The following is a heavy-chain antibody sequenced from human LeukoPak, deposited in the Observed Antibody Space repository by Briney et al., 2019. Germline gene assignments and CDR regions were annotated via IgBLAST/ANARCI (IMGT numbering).Heavy chain of an antibody. D-gene: IGHD2-2*01. CDR1: GFTVSSNY. CDR2: NYSGGST. Sequence: GGSLRLSCAASGFTVSSNYMSWVRQAPGKGLEWVSVNYSGGSTYYADSVKGRFTISRDNSKNTLYLQMNSLRAEDTAVYYCARVGRWDIVVVPAAHRAFDIWGQGTMVTVSS. J-gene: IGHJ3*02. CDR3: ARVGRWDIVVVPAAHRAFDI. V-gene: IGHV3-66*01.